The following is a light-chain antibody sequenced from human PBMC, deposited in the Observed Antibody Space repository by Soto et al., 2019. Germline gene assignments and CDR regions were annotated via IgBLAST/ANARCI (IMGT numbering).Light chain of an antibody. J-gene: IGKJ1*01. V-gene: IGKV1-5*01. CDR3: QQYNSYPWT. CDR2: DAS. Sequence: DIQMTQSPSTPSASLGDRVTITCRASQSISSRLAWYQQKPGKAPKLLIYDASSLESGVPSRFSGSGSGTEFTLTISSLQPDDFATYYCQQYNSYPWTFGQGTKVDIK. CDR1: QSISSR.